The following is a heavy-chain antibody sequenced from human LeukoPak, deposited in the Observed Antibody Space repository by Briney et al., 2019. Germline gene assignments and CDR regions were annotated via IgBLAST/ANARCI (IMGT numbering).Heavy chain of an antibody. V-gene: IGHV4-59*01. CDR2: IYYSGST. CDR1: GGSISNYY. D-gene: IGHD1-26*01. Sequence: PSETLSLTCTVSGGSISNYYWTWIRQPPGKGLEWIGYIYYSGSTNYNPSLKSRVTISVDTSKNQFSLKLSSVTAADTAVYYCARGPPIGEVGATFGWFDPWGQGTLVTVSS. CDR3: ARGPPIGEVGATFGWFDP. J-gene: IGHJ5*02.